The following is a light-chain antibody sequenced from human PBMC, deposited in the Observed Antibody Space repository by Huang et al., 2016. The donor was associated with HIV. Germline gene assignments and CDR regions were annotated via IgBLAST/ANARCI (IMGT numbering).Light chain of an antibody. Sequence: DIQMTQSPSSLSASVGDRVTITCRASQSISSYLNWYQQRPGKAPSLLIYAASSLQSGVPSRLSGSGSGTDVTLTISSLQPEDFATYYCQQIYSTSITFGQGTRLEIK. CDR1: QSISSY. CDR2: AAS. J-gene: IGKJ5*01. CDR3: QQIYSTSIT. V-gene: IGKV1-39*01.